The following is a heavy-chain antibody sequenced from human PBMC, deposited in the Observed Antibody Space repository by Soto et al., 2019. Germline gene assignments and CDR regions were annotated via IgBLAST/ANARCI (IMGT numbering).Heavy chain of an antibody. CDR2: VVPILGMA. CDR1: EGTFNSYT. J-gene: IGHJ4*02. CDR3: ATNYGSGSTHFDY. V-gene: IGHV1-69*02. D-gene: IGHD3-10*01. Sequence: QVQLVQSGAEVKKPGSSVKVSCTASEGTFNSYTISWVRQAPGQGLEWMGRVVPILGMADFALKFQGRVMITADKSTSTAYMVLSSLRSDDTAVYYCATNYGSGSTHFDYWGQGTLVTVSS.